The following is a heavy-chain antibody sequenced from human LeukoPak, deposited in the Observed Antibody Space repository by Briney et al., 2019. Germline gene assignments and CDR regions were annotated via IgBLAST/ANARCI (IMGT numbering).Heavy chain of an antibody. D-gene: IGHD3-10*02. V-gene: IGHV4-34*01. CDR2: INHSGGT. CDR3: ARLVRIDYFDV. J-gene: IGHJ4*02. Sequence: SETLSLTCAVYGASFTGYYWSWFRQPPGKGLEWIGEINHSGGTNYNPSLKSRVTISLDTSDNQFSLKLSSVTAADTALYYCARLVRIDYFDVWGQGALVTVSS. CDR1: GASFTGYY.